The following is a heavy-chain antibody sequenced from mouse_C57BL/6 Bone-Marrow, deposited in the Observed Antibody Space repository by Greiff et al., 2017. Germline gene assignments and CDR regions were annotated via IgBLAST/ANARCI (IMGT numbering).Heavy chain of an antibody. CDR1: GFTFSNYW. J-gene: IGHJ2*01. V-gene: IGHV6-3*01. CDR2: IRLKSDNYAT. D-gene: IGHD1-1*01. CDR3: TDITTVVLDD. Sequence: EVKLEESGGGLVQPGGSMKLSCVASGFTFSNYWMNWVRQSPEKGLEWVAQIRLKSDNYATHYAESVKGRFTISRDDSKSSVYLQMNNLRAEDTGIYYCTDITTVVLDDWGQGTTLTVSS.